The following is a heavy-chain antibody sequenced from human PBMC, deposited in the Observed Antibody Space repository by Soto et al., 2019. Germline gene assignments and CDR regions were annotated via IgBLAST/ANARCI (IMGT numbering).Heavy chain of an antibody. CDR3: ARAPSANGDYEEYYFDY. CDR2: ISAYNGNT. CDR1: GYTFTSYG. V-gene: IGHV1-18*01. Sequence: QVQLVQSGAEVKKPGASVKVSCKASGYTFTSYGISWVRQAPGQGLEWMGWISAYNGNTNYAQKLQGRVTMTTDTSTTAGYTELRSLRSDDTAVYYCARAPSANGDYEEYYFDYWGQGTLVTVSS. J-gene: IGHJ4*02. D-gene: IGHD4-17*01.